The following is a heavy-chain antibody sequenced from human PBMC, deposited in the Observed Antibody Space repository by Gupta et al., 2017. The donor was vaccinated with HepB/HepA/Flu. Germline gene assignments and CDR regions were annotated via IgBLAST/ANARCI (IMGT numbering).Heavy chain of an antibody. V-gene: IGHV1-69*06. Sequence: QVQLVQSGAEVKKPGSSVRVSCRASGGTLSTDGFPWVRQAPGQGLQWMGGIIPIFGTTNYAQNFQGRVTITADKFTSTVYLEVSSLRSEDTAVYYCARSVIRGIMPYYYMVVWGNGTTVTVSS. CDR1: GGTLSTDG. D-gene: IGHD3-10*01. CDR2: IIPIFGTT. CDR3: ARSVIRGIMPYYYMVV. J-gene: IGHJ6*03.